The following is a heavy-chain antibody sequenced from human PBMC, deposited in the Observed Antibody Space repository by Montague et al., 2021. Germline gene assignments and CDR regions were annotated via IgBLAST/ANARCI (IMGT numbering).Heavy chain of an antibody. J-gene: IGHJ6*03. CDR3: ARGGLRNYYYYMDV. CDR2: IKSDGLIA. D-gene: IGHD3-16*01. CDR1: GFTFRSYW. V-gene: IGHV3-74*01. Sequence: SLRLSCAASGFTFRSYWMHWVRQAPWKGLVWVSRIKSDGLIAIYADSVKGRFTISRDNAKDTLHLQMNSLRAEDTATYYCARGGLRNYYYYMDVWGKGTTVTVSS.